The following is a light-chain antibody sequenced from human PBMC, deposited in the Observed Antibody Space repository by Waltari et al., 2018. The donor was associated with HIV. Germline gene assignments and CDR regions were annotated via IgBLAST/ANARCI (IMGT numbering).Light chain of an antibody. Sequence: EILMTQSPPTLSVSPGARATLSCRASQSISNILAWYQQKPGQAPRLLIYGASTRATGSPARFSGGWSGTEFTLTISSLQSEEFGVYDGQQYNTWHPTFGQGPKVEIK. CDR1: QSISNI. CDR3: QQYNTWHPT. V-gene: IGKV3-15*01. CDR2: GAS. J-gene: IGKJ1*01.